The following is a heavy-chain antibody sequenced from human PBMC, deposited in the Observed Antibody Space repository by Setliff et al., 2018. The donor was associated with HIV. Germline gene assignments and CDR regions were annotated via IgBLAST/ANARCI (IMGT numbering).Heavy chain of an antibody. Sequence: GASVKVSCKGSGDTFTTYVVSWVRQAPGQGLEWMVGRSPIFSTTNYAQKFQGRVTITTDESTSRAYMELSSLRSEDTAVYYCAITSRGYSLQRGGAFDIWGQGTLVTVS. J-gene: IGHJ3*02. CDR3: AITSRGYSLQRGGAFDI. CDR2: RSPIFSTT. CDR1: GDTFTTYV. D-gene: IGHD3-22*01. V-gene: IGHV1-69*05.